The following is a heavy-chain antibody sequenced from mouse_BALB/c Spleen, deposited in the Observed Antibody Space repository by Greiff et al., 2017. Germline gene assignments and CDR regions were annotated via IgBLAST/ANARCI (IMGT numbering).Heavy chain of an antibody. CDR1: GFTFSSFG. J-gene: IGHJ3*01. CDR3: AREDWIAY. V-gene: IGHV5-17*02. Sequence: VQLKESGGGLVQPGGSRKLSCAASGFTFSSFGMHWVRQAPEKGLEWVAYISSGSSTIYYADTVKGRFTISRDNPKNTLFLQMTSLRSEDTAMYYCAREDWIAYWGQGTLVTVSA. CDR2: ISSGSSTI.